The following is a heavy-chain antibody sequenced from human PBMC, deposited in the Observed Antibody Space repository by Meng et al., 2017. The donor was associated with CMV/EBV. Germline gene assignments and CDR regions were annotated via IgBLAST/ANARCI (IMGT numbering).Heavy chain of an antibody. Sequence: GGSLRLSCAASGFTFGSYSMNWVRQAPGKGLEWVSSISSSSSYIYYADSVKGRFTISRDNAKNSLYLQMNSLRAEDTAVYYCARDAYYYGSGSYSEVDYWGQGTTVTVSS. CDR1: GFTFGSYS. V-gene: IGHV3-21*01. J-gene: IGHJ4*03. CDR2: ISSSSSYI. CDR3: ARDAYYYGSGSYSEVDY. D-gene: IGHD3-10*01.